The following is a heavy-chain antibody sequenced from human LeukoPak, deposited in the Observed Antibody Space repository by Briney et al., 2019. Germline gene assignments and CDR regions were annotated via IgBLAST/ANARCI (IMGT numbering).Heavy chain of an antibody. J-gene: IGHJ4*02. D-gene: IGHD2-15*01. V-gene: IGHV4-59*01. CDR3: ARIHCSGGSCYSPKAPHFDY. Sequence: SETLSLTCAVSGYSISSYYWSWIRQPPGKGLEWIGYIYYSGSTNYNPSLKSRVTISVDTSKNQFSLKLSSVTAADTAVYYCARIHCSGGSCYSPKAPHFDYWGQGTLVTVSS. CDR1: GYSISSYY. CDR2: IYYSGST.